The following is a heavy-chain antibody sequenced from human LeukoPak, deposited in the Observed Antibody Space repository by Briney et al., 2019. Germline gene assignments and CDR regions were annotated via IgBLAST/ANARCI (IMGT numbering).Heavy chain of an antibody. V-gene: IGHV3-23*01. CDR2: ISGGGDST. J-gene: IGHJ4*02. CDR3: ATTRRYSSSWDRGFFDY. CDR1: GFTFGSYA. D-gene: IGHD6-13*01. Sequence: PGGSLRLSCAASGFTFGSYAMSWGRQAPGKGLEWVSLISGGGDSTYYADSVRGRFTISRDYSKNTLYLQMNSLRAEDTAVYYCATTRRYSSSWDRGFFDYWGQGTLVTVSS.